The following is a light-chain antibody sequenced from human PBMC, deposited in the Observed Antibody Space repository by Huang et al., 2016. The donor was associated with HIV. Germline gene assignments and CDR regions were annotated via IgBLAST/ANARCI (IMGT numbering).Light chain of an antibody. J-gene: IGKJ2*01. Sequence: DIQMTQSPSSLSASVGDRVIITCQASQDISNYLNWYQQKPGKAPKLLIYDASNLETGVPSRFSGSGPGTDFTFTISSLQPEDIATYYCQQYDNLPSYTFGQGTKLEIK. CDR1: QDISNY. V-gene: IGKV1-33*01. CDR3: QQYDNLPSYT. CDR2: DAS.